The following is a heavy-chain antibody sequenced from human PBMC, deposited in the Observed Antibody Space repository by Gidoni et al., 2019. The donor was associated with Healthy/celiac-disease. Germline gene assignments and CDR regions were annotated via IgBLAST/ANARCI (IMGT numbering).Heavy chain of an antibody. CDR3: ARHPTHSGSGWPAYYYYYGMDV. CDR2: IYYSGST. CDR1: GGSISSSSYY. D-gene: IGHD6-19*01. Sequence: QLQLQESGPGLVKPSETLSLPCTVSGGSISSSSYYWGWIRQPPGKGLEWIGSIYYSGSTYYNPSLKSRVTISVDTSKNQFSLKLSSVTAADTAVYYCARHPTHSGSGWPAYYYYYGMDVWGQGTTVTVSS. J-gene: IGHJ6*02. V-gene: IGHV4-39*01.